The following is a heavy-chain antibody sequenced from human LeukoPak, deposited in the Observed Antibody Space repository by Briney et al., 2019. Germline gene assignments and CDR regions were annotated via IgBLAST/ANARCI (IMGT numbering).Heavy chain of an antibody. CDR3: ARRDSLGISFFDF. V-gene: IGHV5-51*01. CDR2: IYPGDSDT. J-gene: IGHJ4*02. Sequence: GESLKISCNGSGYSFSNYWIGWVRQMPGKGLEWMGIIYPGDSDTKYSPSFQGQVTISADKSISTAYLQWSSLKASDTAMYYCARRDSLGISFFDFWGQGTLVTVSS. CDR1: GYSFSNYW. D-gene: IGHD1-26*01.